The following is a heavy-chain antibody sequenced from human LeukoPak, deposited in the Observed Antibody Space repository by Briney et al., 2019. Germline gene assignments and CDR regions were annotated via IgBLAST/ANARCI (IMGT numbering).Heavy chain of an antibody. J-gene: IGHJ4*02. CDR3: ARDVAEGMYYFDY. CDR1: GFTFSDYY. V-gene: IGHV3-11*01. CDR2: ISSSGSTI. Sequence: GGSLRLSCAASGFTFSDYYMSWIRQAPGKGLEWVSYISSSGSTIYYADSVKGRFTISRDNAKNSLYLQMNSLRAEDTAAYYCARDVAEGMYYFDYWGQGTLVTVSS. D-gene: IGHD6-19*01.